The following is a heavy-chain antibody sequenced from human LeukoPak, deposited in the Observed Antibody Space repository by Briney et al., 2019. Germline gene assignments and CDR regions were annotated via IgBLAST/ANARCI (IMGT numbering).Heavy chain of an antibody. CDR3: AGCSGGSCYSRGKYGVDV. J-gene: IGHJ6*02. V-gene: IGHV3-23*01. CDR2: ISTSGDFT. CDR1: GFTFSSYA. D-gene: IGHD2-15*01. Sequence: GGSLRLSCATSGFTFSSYAMNWVRQAPGKGLECVSFISTSGDFTYYAASVKGRFTVSRGNSKNTLYLQMNSLRADDTAVYYCAGCSGGSCYSRGKYGVDVWGQGTTVIVSS.